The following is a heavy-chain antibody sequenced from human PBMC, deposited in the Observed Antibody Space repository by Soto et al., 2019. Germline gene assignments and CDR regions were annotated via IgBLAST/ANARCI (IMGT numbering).Heavy chain of an antibody. CDR1: GFTFDGYA. Sequence: EVQLVESGGVVVQPGGSLRLSCAASGFTFDGYAMHWVRQAPGQGLEWVSLISWDGGSTYYADSVKGRFTISRDDSKNAQYRQMNSLRVDDTALYYCAKDAAAWWSAAPIFGCSCQGALVAVSS. J-gene: IGHJ4*02. CDR3: AKDAAAWWSAAPIFGC. D-gene: IGHD2-15*01. V-gene: IGHV3-43D*04. CDR2: ISWDGGST.